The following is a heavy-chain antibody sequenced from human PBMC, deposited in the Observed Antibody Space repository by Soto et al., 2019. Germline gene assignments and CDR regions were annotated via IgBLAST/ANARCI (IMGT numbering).Heavy chain of an antibody. D-gene: IGHD3-10*01. CDR2: INSDGTTT. V-gene: IGHV3-74*01. J-gene: IGHJ4*02. CDR1: GFTFTSNW. CDR3: TRGGATGAGIYHFEN. Sequence: EVQLVESGGGLVLPGGSLRLSCAASGFTFTSNWMHWVRQAPGKGLVWVSRINSDGTTTTYADSVKGRFTISRDNAKNTLYLQVNSLGGEDTAVYYCTRGGATGAGIYHFENWGQGTLVTVSS.